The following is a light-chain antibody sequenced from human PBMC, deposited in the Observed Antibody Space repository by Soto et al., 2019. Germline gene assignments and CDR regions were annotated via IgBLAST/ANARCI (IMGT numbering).Light chain of an antibody. CDR2: EVN. CDR1: SSDVGGYNY. Sequence: QSALTQPPSASGSPGQSVTISCTGTSSDVGGYNYVSWYQHHPGNAPKLMLFEVNKRASGVPDRFSGSKSGNTASLTVSGLQAEDEADYYCSSYAGSNTPYGFGTGTKLTVL. CDR3: SSYAGSNTPYG. J-gene: IGLJ1*01. V-gene: IGLV2-8*01.